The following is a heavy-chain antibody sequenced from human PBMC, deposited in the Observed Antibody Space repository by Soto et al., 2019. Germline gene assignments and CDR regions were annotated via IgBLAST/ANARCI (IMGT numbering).Heavy chain of an antibody. Sequence: SETLSLTCAVSGYSISSSNWWGWIRQPPGKGLEWIGYIYYSGTTYYNPSLKSRVTISVDTSKNQFSLKLTSVTAVDTAVYYCARREIQGPIDYWGQGTLVTVSS. D-gene: IGHD1-26*01. CDR2: IYYSGTT. V-gene: IGHV4-28*01. CDR3: ARREIQGPIDY. CDR1: GYSISSSNW. J-gene: IGHJ4*02.